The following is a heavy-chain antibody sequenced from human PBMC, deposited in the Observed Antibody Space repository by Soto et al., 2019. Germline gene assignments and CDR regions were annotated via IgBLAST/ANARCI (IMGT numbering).Heavy chain of an antibody. CDR1: GFTFSSYA. Sequence: GGSLRLSCAASGFTFSSYAMSWVRQAPGKGLEWVSAISGSGGSTYYADSVKGRFTISRDNSKNTLYLQMNSLRAEDTAVYYCAKDRVTTETIVVVIPFDYWGQGNLVTVSS. D-gene: IGHD3-22*01. J-gene: IGHJ4*02. CDR2: ISGSGGST. V-gene: IGHV3-23*01. CDR3: AKDRVTTETIVVVIPFDY.